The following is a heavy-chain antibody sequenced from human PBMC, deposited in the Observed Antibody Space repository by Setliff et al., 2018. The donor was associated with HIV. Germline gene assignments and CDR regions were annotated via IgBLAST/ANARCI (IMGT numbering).Heavy chain of an antibody. CDR1: GFTFSNAW. CDR3: TTGFSYYDALSGNSKPHYFDY. J-gene: IGHJ4*02. V-gene: IGHV3-15*01. CDR2: MKTKTDGGTT. Sequence: PGGSLRLSCAGSGFTFSNAWMSWVRQAPGKGLEWVGRMKTKTDGGTTDYAAPVKGRFTISRDDSTKTLHLQMNSLKTEDTAVYYCTTGFSYYDALSGNSKPHYFDYWGQGALVTVSS. D-gene: IGHD3-9*01.